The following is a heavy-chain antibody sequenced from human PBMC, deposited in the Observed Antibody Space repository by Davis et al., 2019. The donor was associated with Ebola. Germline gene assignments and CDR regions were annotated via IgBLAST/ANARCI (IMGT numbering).Heavy chain of an antibody. V-gene: IGHV1-18*04. CDR3: ARDLKAVAGSDY. CDR2: IHAYNGNT. CDR1: GYTFTGYY. Sequence: AASVKVSCKASGYTFTGYYMHWVRQVPGQGLEWMGWIHAYNGNTNYAQKLQGRVTMTTDTSTSTAYMELRSLKSDDTAVYYCARDLKAVAGSDYWGQGTLITVSS. J-gene: IGHJ4*02. D-gene: IGHD6-19*01.